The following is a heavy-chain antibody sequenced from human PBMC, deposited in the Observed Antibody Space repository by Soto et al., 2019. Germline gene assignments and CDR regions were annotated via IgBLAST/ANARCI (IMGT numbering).Heavy chain of an antibody. CDR3: ARARLRWYTNDAFDI. D-gene: IGHD4-17*01. J-gene: IGHJ3*02. V-gene: IGHV1-2*04. CDR2: INPNSGGT. CDR1: GYTFTGYY. Sequence: WASVKVSCKASGYTFTGYYMHWVRQAPGQGLEWMGWINPNSGGTNYAQKFQGWVTMTRDTSISTAYMELSRLRSDDTAVYYCARARLRWYTNDAFDIWGQGTMVT.